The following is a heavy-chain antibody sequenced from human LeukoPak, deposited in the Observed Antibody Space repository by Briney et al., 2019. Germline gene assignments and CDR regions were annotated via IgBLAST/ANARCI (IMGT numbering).Heavy chain of an antibody. V-gene: IGHV1-69*13. CDR3: ARDCSGGRCYGAFDI. J-gene: IGHJ3*02. D-gene: IGHD2-15*01. CDR2: VSPIYGTS. CDR1: GGTFGRYA. Sequence: SVKVSCKASGGTFGRYAITWVRQAPGQRLEWMGGVSPIYGTSDYAQRFQGRVTISADESTSTAFLEVRSLRSEDTAVYYRARDCSGGRCYGAFDIWGQGTLVIVSS.